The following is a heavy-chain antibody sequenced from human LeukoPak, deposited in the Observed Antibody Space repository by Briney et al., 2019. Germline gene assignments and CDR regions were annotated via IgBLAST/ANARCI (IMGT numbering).Heavy chain of an antibody. CDR1: GFTFSDYA. D-gene: IGHD4-17*01. V-gene: IGHV3-49*03. Sequence: PGGSLRLSCTASGFTFSDYAMSWFRQAPGKGLEWVGFIRSKAYGGTTEYAASVKGRFTISIDDSKSIAYLQMNSLKTEDTAVYYCTPNRDYGLPFDYWGQGTLVTVSS. CDR3: TPNRDYGLPFDY. J-gene: IGHJ4*02. CDR2: IRSKAYGGTT.